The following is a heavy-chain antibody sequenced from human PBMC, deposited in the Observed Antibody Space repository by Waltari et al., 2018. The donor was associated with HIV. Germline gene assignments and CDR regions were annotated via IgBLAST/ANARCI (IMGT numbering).Heavy chain of an antibody. CDR1: GGSFSGYY. CDR2: INHSGST. Sequence: QVQLQQWGAGLLKPSETLSLTCAVYGGSFSGYYWSWIRQPPGKGLEWIGEINHSGSTNYNPSLKSRVTISVDTSKNQFSLKLSSVTAADTAVYYCASTRIITHYGDYDEDWGQGTLVTVSS. J-gene: IGHJ4*02. D-gene: IGHD4-17*01. CDR3: ASTRIITHYGDYDED. V-gene: IGHV4-34*01.